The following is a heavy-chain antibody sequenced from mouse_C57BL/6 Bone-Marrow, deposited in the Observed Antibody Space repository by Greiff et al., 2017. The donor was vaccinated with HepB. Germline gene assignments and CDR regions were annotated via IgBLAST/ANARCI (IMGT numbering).Heavy chain of an antibody. J-gene: IGHJ1*03. CDR2: IHPNSGST. CDR3: ARWLLRYFDV. Sequence: QVQLKESGAELVKPGASVKLSCKASGYTFTSYWMHWVKQRPGQGLEWIGMIHPNSGSTNYNEKFKSKATLTVDKSSSTAYMQLSSLTSVDSAVYYCARWLLRYFDVWGTGTTVTVSS. CDR1: GYTFTSYW. D-gene: IGHD2-3*01. V-gene: IGHV1-64*01.